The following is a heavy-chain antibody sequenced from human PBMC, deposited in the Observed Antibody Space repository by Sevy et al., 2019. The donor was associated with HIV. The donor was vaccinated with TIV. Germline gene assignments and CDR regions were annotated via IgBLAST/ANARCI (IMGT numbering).Heavy chain of an antibody. V-gene: IGHV3-33*01. D-gene: IGHD2-8*01. CDR1: GFTFSSYG. Sequence: GGSLRLSCAASGFTFSSYGMHWVRQAPGKGLEWVAVIWYDGSNKYYADSVKGRFTISRDNSKNMLYLQMNSLRAEDTAVYSCARESRGDGVGRGGHSFDYWGQGTVVNVSS. J-gene: IGHJ4*02. CDR2: IWYDGSNK. CDR3: ARESRGDGVGRGGHSFDY.